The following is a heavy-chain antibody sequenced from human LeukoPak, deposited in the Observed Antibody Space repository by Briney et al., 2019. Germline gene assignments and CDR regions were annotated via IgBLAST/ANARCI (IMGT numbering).Heavy chain of an antibody. CDR2: ISSSSNDI. CDR1: GLTFTSYT. Sequence: GGSLRLPCVVSGLTFTSYTMDWVRQAPGKGLEWLSSISSSSNDIYCADSVKGRFTISRDNAKNSVLLQMNSLRAEDTALYYCAIIRGRNSWGQGTLVTVSS. CDR3: AIIRGRNS. D-gene: IGHD3-10*01. J-gene: IGHJ4*02. V-gene: IGHV3-21*01.